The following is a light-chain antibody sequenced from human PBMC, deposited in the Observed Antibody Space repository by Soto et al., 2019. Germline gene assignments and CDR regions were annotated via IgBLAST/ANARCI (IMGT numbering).Light chain of an antibody. CDR3: QQLSNWPVT. CDR1: QSVSSY. Sequence: EIVLTQSPATLSLSPGERATLSCRASQSVSSYLAWYQQKPGQAPRLLIYDASSRATGIPARFSGSGSGTDCTLTLSSLEPEDFAVYYCQQLSNWPVTFGQGPKVEIK. J-gene: IGKJ1*01. CDR2: DAS. V-gene: IGKV3-11*01.